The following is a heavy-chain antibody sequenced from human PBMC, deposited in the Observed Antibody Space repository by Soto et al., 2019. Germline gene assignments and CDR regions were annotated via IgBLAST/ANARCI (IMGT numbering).Heavy chain of an antibody. CDR3: ASDYGDYYYGMDV. J-gene: IGHJ6*02. V-gene: IGHV1-69*13. D-gene: IGHD4-17*01. CDR1: GGTFSSYA. CDR2: IIPIFGTA. Sequence: SVKVSCKASGGTFSSYAISWVRQAPGQGLEWMGGIIPIFGTANYAQKFQGRVTITADESTSTAYMELSSLRSEDTAAYYCASDYGDYYYGMDVWGQGTTVTVSS.